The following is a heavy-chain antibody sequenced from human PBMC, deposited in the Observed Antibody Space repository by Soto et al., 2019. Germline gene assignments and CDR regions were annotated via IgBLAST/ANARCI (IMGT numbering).Heavy chain of an antibody. J-gene: IGHJ4*02. CDR2: IYYSGST. CDR3: ARASSDYGDYGVGDTPKAYYFDY. D-gene: IGHD4-17*01. Sequence: SETLSLTCTVSGGSISSGGYYWSWIRQHPGKGLEWIGYIYYSGSTYYNPSLKSRVTISVDTSKNQFSLKLSSVTAADTAVYYCARASSDYGDYGVGDTPKAYYFDYWGQGTLVTAPQ. CDR1: GGSISSGGYY. V-gene: IGHV4-31*03.